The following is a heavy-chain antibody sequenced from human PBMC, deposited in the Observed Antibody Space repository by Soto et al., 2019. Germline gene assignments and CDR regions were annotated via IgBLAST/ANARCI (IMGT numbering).Heavy chain of an antibody. Sequence: ASVKVSCKASGYTFTSYGISWVRQAPGQGLEWMGWISAYNGNTNYAQKLQGRVTMTTDTSTSTAYMELRSLRSDDTAVYYCARDSGEQWLEGVYYYYGMDVWGQGTTVTVSS. D-gene: IGHD6-19*01. J-gene: IGHJ6*02. CDR2: ISAYNGNT. CDR1: GYTFTSYG. V-gene: IGHV1-18*01. CDR3: ARDSGEQWLEGVYYYYGMDV.